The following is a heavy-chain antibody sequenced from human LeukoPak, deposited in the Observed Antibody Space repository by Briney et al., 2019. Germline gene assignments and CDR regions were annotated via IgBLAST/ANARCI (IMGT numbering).Heavy chain of an antibody. CDR3: ARDRGGYEFFDY. CDR1: GFTFSNYS. Sequence: GGSLRLSCAASGFTFSNYSMNWVRQAPGKGLEWVPYISTRSGTIYYTDSVKGRFTISRDNAKNSLYLQMNSLRDEDTAVYYCARDRGGYEFFDYWGQGILVTVSS. V-gene: IGHV3-48*02. CDR2: ISTRSGTI. D-gene: IGHD5-12*01. J-gene: IGHJ4*02.